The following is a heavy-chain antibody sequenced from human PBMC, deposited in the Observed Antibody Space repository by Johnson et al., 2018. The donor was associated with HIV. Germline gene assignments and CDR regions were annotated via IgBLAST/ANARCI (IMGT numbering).Heavy chain of an antibody. D-gene: IGHD4-17*01. CDR1: GFTVSSNY. CDR2: IYSGGST. CDR3: ARPLYGDSGWAFDI. Sequence: VQLVESGGGLVQPGGSLRLSCAASGFTVSSNYMSWVRQAPGKGLEWVSVIYSGGSTTYADSVKGRFTISRDNSKNTLYFKMNSLRVEDTAVYYCARPLYGDSGWAFDIWGQGTMVTVSS. V-gene: IGHV3-66*04. J-gene: IGHJ3*02.